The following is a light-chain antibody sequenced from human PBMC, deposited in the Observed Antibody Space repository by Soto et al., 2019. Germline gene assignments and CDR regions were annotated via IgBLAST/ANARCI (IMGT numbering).Light chain of an antibody. CDR2: DAS. J-gene: IGKJ4*01. CDR1: QSVSSS. V-gene: IGKV3-11*01. CDR3: QQRSNWPLS. Sequence: PGERATLSCRASQSVSSSLAWYQQKPGQAPRLLIYDASNRTTGIPARFSGSGSETDFNLTVSSLEPEDFAVYHCQQRSNWPLSFGGGTKVEIK.